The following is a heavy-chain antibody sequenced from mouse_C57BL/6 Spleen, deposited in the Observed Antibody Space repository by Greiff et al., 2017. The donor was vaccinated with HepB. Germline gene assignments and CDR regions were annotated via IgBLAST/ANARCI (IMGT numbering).Heavy chain of an antibody. CDR2: INYDGSST. Sequence: EVQRVESEGGLVQPGSSMKLSCTASGFTFSDYYMAWVRQVPEKGLEWVANINYDGSSTYYLDSLKSRFIISRDNAKNILYLQMSSLKSADTATYYCAREGLRRRGWYFDVWGTGTTVTVSS. CDR3: AREGLRRRGWYFDV. CDR1: GFTFSDYY. V-gene: IGHV5-16*01. D-gene: IGHD2-4*01. J-gene: IGHJ1*03.